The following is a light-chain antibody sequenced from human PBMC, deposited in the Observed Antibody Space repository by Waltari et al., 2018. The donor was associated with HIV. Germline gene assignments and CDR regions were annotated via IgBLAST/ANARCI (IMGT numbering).Light chain of an antibody. CDR2: RNN. CDR1: SSNTRNYH. J-gene: IGLJ2*01. CDR3: AAWDDSLSGV. Sequence: QSVLPQPPSASGTPGQRVTIPCSACSSNTRNYHVYWYQHYPGTAPKLLIYRNNQRPSGVPDRFSGSKSGTSASLVISGLRSEDEADYYCAAWDDSLSGVFGGGTKVTVL. V-gene: IGLV1-47*01.